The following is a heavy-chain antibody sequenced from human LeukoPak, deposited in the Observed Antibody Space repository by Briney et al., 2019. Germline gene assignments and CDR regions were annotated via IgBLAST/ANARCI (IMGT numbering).Heavy chain of an antibody. J-gene: IGHJ4*02. Sequence: GGSLRLSCAASGFTFRTYGMHWVRQAPGKGLEWVAVISYDGSNKYYADSVKGRFTISRDNSKNTLYLQMNSLRVEDTAVYYCTRGYPIFDYWGQGTLVTVSS. CDR2: ISYDGSNK. CDR3: TRGYPIFDY. CDR1: GFTFRTYG. V-gene: IGHV3-30*03. D-gene: IGHD3-16*02.